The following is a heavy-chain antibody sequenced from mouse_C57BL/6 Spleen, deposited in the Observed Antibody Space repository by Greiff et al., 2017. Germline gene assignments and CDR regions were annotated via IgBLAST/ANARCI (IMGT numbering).Heavy chain of an antibody. D-gene: IGHD1-1*01. Sequence: EVQGVESGGGLVKPGGSLKLSCAASGFTFRSYALSWVRQTPEKRLEWVATISDGGSYTYYPDNVKGRFTISRDNAKNNLYLQMSHLKSEDTAMYYCARDHYYGSSYWYFDVWGTGTSVTVSS. CDR3: ARDHYYGSSYWYFDV. CDR1: GFTFRSYA. CDR2: ISDGGSYT. J-gene: IGHJ1*03. V-gene: IGHV5-4*01.